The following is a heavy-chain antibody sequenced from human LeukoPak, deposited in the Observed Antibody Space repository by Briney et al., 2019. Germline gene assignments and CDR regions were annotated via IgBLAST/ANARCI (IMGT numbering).Heavy chain of an antibody. CDR3: ARHGRDYGRYYGMDV. CDR2: IYASGST. D-gene: IGHD4-17*01. CDR1: GGSISSYH. J-gene: IGHJ6*02. V-gene: IGHV4-59*08. Sequence: SETLSLTCTVSGGSISSYHWSWIRQPPGKGLEWIGYIYASGSTNYNPSLKSRVTISVDTSKNQFSLKLSSVTAADTAVYYCARHGRDYGRYYGMDVWGQGTTVTVSS.